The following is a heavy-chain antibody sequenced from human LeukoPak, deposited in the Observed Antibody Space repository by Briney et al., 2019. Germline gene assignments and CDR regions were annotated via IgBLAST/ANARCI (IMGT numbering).Heavy chain of an antibody. D-gene: IGHD3-16*01. CDR1: GDSISSGDYY. CDR2: IYYSGST. Sequence: SETLSLTCTASGDSISSGDYYWTWIRQHPGKGLEWIVCIYYSGSTYYNLSLKSRVIISADTSKNHFSLKMSSVTAADTAVYYCARSLGGLRYYYYYMDVWGKGTTVTVSS. CDR3: ARSLGGLRYYYYYMDV. J-gene: IGHJ6*03. V-gene: IGHV4-31*03.